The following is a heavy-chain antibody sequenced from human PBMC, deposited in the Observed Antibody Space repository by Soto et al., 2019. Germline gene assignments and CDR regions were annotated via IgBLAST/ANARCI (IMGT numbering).Heavy chain of an antibody. CDR2: IHYSGST. Sequence: SDTLSLTCAVSGGSISSSNWWSWIRQPPGKGLEWIGFIHYSGSTNYNPSLKGRVTMSVDTSKNQFSLKLTSVNTADTAIYYCTRGGDPYKTGHWGQGTLVTVSS. V-gene: IGHV4-28*01. D-gene: IGHD2-21*01. J-gene: IGHJ4*02. CDR3: TRGGDPYKTGH. CDR1: GGSISSSNW.